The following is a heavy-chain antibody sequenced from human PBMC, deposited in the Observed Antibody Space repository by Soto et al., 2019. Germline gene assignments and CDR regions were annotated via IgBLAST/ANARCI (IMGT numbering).Heavy chain of an antibody. D-gene: IGHD6-13*01. Sequence: GGSLRLSCAASGFTFSGSAMHWVRQASGKGLEWVGRIRSKANSYATAYAASVKGRFTISRDDSKNTAYLQMNSLKTEDTAVYYCTRRSSSSWYPGTYGMDVWGQGTTVTVSS. CDR3: TRRSSSSWYPGTYGMDV. V-gene: IGHV3-73*01. CDR2: IRSKANSYAT. CDR1: GFTFSGSA. J-gene: IGHJ6*02.